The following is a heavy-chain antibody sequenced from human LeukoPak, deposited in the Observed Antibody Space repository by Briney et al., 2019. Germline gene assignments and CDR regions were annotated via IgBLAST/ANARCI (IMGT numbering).Heavy chain of an antibody. V-gene: IGHV3-30*02. CDR1: GFAFTTYG. J-gene: IGHJ4*02. Sequence: GGSLRLSCAASGFAFTTYGMHWVRQAPGKGLEWVAFIQNDEIDKFYADSVKGRFTISRDNAKNSLYLQMNSLRAEDTAVYYCASGGGGSSLGFDYWGQGTLVTVSS. CDR3: ASGGGGSSLGFDY. D-gene: IGHD1-26*01. CDR2: IQNDEIDK.